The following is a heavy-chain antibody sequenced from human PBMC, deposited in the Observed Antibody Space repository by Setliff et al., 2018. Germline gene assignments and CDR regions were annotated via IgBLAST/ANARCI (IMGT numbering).Heavy chain of an antibody. CDR2: INPSGGST. CDR1: GYTFTSYY. V-gene: IGHV1-46*01. Sequence: ASVKVSCKASGYTFTSYYMHWVRRAPGQGLEWMGIINPSGGSTSYAQKFQGRVTMTRDTSTSTVYTELSSLRSEDTAVYYCARDPNYYDSSGQLLGDAFDIWGQGTMVTVSS. D-gene: IGHD3-22*01. CDR3: ARDPNYYDSSGQLLGDAFDI. J-gene: IGHJ3*02.